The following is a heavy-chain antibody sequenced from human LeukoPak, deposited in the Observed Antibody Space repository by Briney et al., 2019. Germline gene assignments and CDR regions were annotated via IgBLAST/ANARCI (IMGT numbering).Heavy chain of an antibody. CDR2: FHTSGST. Sequence: SETLSLTCTVSGCSISSYYWSWIRQPAGKRLEWIGRFHTSGSTNYNPSLKRRVTTSVDTSKNQFSLKRSSVTAAYTAVYYCARDTYYYDSSGYSNFDYWGQGTLVTVSS. J-gene: IGHJ4*02. CDR3: ARDTYYYDSSGYSNFDY. CDR1: GCSISSYY. V-gene: IGHV4-4*07. D-gene: IGHD3-22*01.